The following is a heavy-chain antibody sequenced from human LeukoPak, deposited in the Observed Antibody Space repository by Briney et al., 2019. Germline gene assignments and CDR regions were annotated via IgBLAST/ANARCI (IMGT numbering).Heavy chain of an antibody. Sequence: PPETLSLTWTVSGXSISRLYWSWIRQPPGEGLGWNGHIYGSGRNNYNPSSNSRVTLSAETYTSQLSPKLSSGTAADTAVYYCAREGTSGTHRNLFDPWGQGTLVTVSS. CDR3: AREGTSGTHRNLFDP. J-gene: IGHJ5*02. V-gene: IGHV4-59*11. D-gene: IGHD1-1*01. CDR2: IYGSGRN. CDR1: GXSISRLY.